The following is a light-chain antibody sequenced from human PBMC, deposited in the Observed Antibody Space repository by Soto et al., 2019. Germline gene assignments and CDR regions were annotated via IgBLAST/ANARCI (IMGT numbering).Light chain of an antibody. CDR3: CSCPGSHTWV. J-gene: IGLJ3*02. CDR1: NSYIGNYNY. Sequence: QSALTQPRSVSGSPGQSVTISCTGTNSYIGNYNYVSWYQQHPGKAPKVMIYDVSKRPSGVPDRFSGSKSGNTASLTISGLQDEDEADYYCCSCPGSHTWVFGGGTKLTVL. V-gene: IGLV2-11*01. CDR2: DVS.